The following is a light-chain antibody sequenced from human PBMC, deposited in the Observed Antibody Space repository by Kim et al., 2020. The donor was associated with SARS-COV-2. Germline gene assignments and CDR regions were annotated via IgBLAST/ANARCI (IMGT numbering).Light chain of an antibody. CDR2: LGS. V-gene: IGKV2-28*01. Sequence: EPASISGKSSQSVLQSNGHNYLDWYTQKPGQSPQLLIYLGSNRASGVPDRLSVRGSGTDFTLTISGVGPEDVGVYFCMQSLQTPYTFGQGTKLEI. CDR3: MQSLQTPYT. J-gene: IGKJ2*01. CDR1: QSVLQSNGHNY.